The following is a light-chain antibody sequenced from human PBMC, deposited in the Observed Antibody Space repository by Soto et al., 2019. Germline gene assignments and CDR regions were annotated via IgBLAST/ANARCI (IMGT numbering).Light chain of an antibody. CDR3: KQYGTSPQT. J-gene: IGKJ1*01. CDR1: QSVTSNY. CDR2: DTY. V-gene: IGKV3-20*01. Sequence: EIVLTQSPGTLSLSPGERATLSCRATQSVTSNYLAWYQQKPGQAHGLLIYDTYTRASGVQDRFSGSGSGTEFTLTIRRLEPEDFAVYYCKQYGTSPQTFGQGTKVDIK.